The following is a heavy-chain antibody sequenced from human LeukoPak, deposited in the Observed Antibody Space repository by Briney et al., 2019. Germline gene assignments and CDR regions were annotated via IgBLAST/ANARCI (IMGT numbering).Heavy chain of an antibody. CDR3: ARDGVIAAAGINWFDP. CDR2: IYTSGST. CDR1: GASITSHY. J-gene: IGHJ5*02. D-gene: IGHD6-13*01. Sequence: SETLSLTCRVSGASITSHYWSWIRQPAGKGLEWIGRIYTSGSTNYNPSLKSRVTMSVDTSKNQFSLKLSSVTAADTAVYYCARDGVIAAAGINWFDPWGQGTLVTVSS. V-gene: IGHV4-4*07.